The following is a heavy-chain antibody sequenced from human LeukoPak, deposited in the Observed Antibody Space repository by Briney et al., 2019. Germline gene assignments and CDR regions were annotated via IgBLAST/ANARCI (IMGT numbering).Heavy chain of an antibody. Sequence: SETLSLTCTVSGGPISSGSYYWSWIRQPAGKGLEWVGRIYTGGSTNYLPSLKSRVTISVDTSKNQFSLKLSSVTAADTAMCYCARMGGSYPFAFDIWGQGTMVTVSS. D-gene: IGHD1-26*01. V-gene: IGHV4-61*02. J-gene: IGHJ3*02. CDR1: GGPISSGSYY. CDR3: ARMGGSYPFAFDI. CDR2: IYTGGST.